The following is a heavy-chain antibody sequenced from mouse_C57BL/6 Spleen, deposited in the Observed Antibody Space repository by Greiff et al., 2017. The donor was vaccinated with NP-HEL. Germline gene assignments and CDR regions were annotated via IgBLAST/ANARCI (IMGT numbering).Heavy chain of an antibody. J-gene: IGHJ2*01. CDR1: GYTFTSYW. Sequence: QVQLQQPGAELVRPGSSVKLSCKASGYTFTSYWMHWVKQRPIQGLEWIGNIDPSDSETTYNQKFKDKATLTVDKSSSTAYMQLSSLTTEDSAVDYCARRDDGYYDYWGQGTTLTVSS. CDR2: IDPSDSET. V-gene: IGHV1-52*01. D-gene: IGHD2-3*01. CDR3: ARRDDGYYDY.